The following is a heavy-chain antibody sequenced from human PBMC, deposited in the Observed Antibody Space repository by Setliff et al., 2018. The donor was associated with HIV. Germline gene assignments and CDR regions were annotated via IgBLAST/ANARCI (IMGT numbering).Heavy chain of an antibody. Sequence: SETLSLTCTVSGDSINTHYWSWIRQPPGKGLEWIGCISHSGNTNFNPSLNSRVTISLDTYKNQFSLRLTSLTAADTAIYYCARSTVGAGASFPWGRGILVTVSS. CDR1: GDSINTHY. CDR3: ARSTVGAGASFP. CDR2: ISHSGNT. D-gene: IGHD1-26*01. J-gene: IGHJ5*02. V-gene: IGHV4-59*11.